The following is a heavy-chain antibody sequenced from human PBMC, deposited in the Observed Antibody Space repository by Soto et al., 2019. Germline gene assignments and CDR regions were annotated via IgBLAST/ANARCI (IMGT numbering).Heavy chain of an antibody. CDR1: GYSFTSYW. Sequence: GESLKISCKVSGYSFTSYWIGWVRQMPGRGLELVGVIYPGDSDTRYSPSFQGQVTISADKSISTAYLQWSSLKASDTAMYYCARAEDYGGNSRDYYYYGMDVWGQGTTVTVSS. CDR3: ARAEDYGGNSRDYYYYGMDV. D-gene: IGHD4-17*01. CDR2: IYPGDSDT. V-gene: IGHV5-51*01. J-gene: IGHJ6*02.